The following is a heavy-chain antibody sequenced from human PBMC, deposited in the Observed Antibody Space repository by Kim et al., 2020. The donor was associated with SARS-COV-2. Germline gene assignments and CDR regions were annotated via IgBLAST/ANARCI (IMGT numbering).Heavy chain of an antibody. CDR3: AKVIISSPYSSSRSYYYYGMDV. V-gene: IGHV3-23*01. Sequence: GGSLRLSCAASGFTFSSYAMSWVRQAPGKGLEWVSAISGSGGSTYYADSVKGRFTISRDNSKNTLYLQMNSLRAEDTAVYYCAKVIISSPYSSSRSYYYYGMDVWGQGTTVTVSS. CDR1: GFTFSSYA. D-gene: IGHD6-6*01. J-gene: IGHJ6*02. CDR2: ISGSGGST.